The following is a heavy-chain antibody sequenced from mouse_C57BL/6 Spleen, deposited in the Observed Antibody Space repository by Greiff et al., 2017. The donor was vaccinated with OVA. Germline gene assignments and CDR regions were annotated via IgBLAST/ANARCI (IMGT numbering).Heavy chain of an antibody. CDR1: GFTFSDYG. Sequence: EVQLVESGGGLVKPGGSLKLSCAASGFTFSDYGMHWVRQAPEKGLEWVAYISSGSSTIYYADTVKGRFTISRDNAKNTLFLQMTSLRSEDTAMYYCARVSSYEDYYAMDYWGQGTSVTVSS. V-gene: IGHV5-17*01. J-gene: IGHJ4*01. CDR3: ARVSSYEDYYAMDY. CDR2: ISSGSSTI. D-gene: IGHD1-1*01.